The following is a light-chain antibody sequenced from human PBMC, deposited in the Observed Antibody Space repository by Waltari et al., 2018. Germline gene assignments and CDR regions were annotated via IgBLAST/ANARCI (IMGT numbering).Light chain of an antibody. CDR2: AAS. J-gene: IGKJ1*01. CDR1: QSVSRA. V-gene: IGKV3-20*01. CDR3: QHYVNLPVT. Sequence: EIVLTQSPGTLSLSPGERATLPCRASQSVSRALAWYQQTPGQAPRLLIYAASPRATGVPDRFSGSGSGTDFSLTISRLDPEDFAVYYCQHYVNLPVTFGQGTKVEI.